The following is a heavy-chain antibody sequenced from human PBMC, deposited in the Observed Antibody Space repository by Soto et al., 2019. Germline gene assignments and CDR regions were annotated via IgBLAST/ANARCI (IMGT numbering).Heavy chain of an antibody. Sequence: PSETLSLTCNMSGDSYSISTYSWSWIRQPPGKALQWIGFIYQSGVTPYNPSLVSRVSISLDRSNNQCSLKLKSVSAADTAVYFCAGMPYTSGLRFDPWGPGTLVTVSS. CDR1: GDSYSISTYS. D-gene: IGHD6-19*01. V-gene: IGHV4-30-2*01. CDR2: IYQSGVT. J-gene: IGHJ5*02. CDR3: AGMPYTSGLRFDP.